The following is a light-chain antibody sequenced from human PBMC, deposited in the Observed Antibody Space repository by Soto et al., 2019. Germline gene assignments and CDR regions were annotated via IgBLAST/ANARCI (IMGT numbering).Light chain of an antibody. V-gene: IGKV1-5*03. CDR3: QQFNTSPWT. CDR2: KSS. Sequence: DIQMTQSPSTLSASEGDRVTISFRASQSVSIWLAWYQQTPGRAPQLLIYKSSILESGVPSRFSGSGSGTEFTLTISRMQHDDFATYYCQQFNTSPWTFGQGTKV. CDR1: QSVSIW. J-gene: IGKJ1*01.